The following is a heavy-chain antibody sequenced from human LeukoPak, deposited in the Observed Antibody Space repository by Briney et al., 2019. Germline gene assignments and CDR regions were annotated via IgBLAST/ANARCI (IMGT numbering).Heavy chain of an antibody. Sequence: SETLSLTCAVYGGSFSGYYWSWIRQPPGKGLEWIGEINHSGSTNYNPSLKSRVTISVDTSKNQFSLKLSSVTAADTAVYYCARHLRTGSRWFDPWGQGTLVTVSS. CDR3: ARHLRTGSRWFDP. D-gene: IGHD2-8*02. J-gene: IGHJ5*02. V-gene: IGHV4-34*01. CDR1: GGSFSGYY. CDR2: INHSGST.